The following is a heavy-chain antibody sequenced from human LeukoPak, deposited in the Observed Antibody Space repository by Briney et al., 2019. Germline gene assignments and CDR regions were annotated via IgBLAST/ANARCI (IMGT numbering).Heavy chain of an antibody. D-gene: IGHD3-3*01. CDR2: IYYSGST. Sequence: SETLSLTCTVSGGSISSYYWSWIRQPPGKGLEWIGYIYYSGSTNYNPSLKSRVTISVDTSKNQFSLKLSSVTAADTAVYYRARVNVFGMAIFDYWGQGTLVTVSS. CDR1: GGSISSYY. V-gene: IGHV4-59*01. J-gene: IGHJ4*02. CDR3: ARVNVFGMAIFDY.